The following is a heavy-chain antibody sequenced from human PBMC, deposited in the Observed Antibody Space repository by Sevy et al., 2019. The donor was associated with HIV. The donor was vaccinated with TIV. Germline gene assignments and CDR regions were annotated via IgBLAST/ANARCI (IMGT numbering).Heavy chain of an antibody. J-gene: IGHJ6*02. CDR2: IRYDGSNK. D-gene: IGHD2-15*01. CDR1: GFTFSSYG. V-gene: IGHV3-30*02. Sequence: GGSLRLSCAASGFTFSSYGMHWVRQAPGKGLEWVAFIRYDGSNKYYADSGKGRFTISRDNSKNTLYLQMNSLGAEDTAVYYCATSRYCSGGSCYGADYYYGMDVWGQWTTVTVSS. CDR3: ATSRYCSGGSCYGADYYYGMDV.